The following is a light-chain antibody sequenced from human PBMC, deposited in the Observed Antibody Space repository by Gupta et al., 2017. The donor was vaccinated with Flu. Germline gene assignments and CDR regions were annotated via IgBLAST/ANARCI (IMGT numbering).Light chain of an antibody. V-gene: IGKV3-11*01. CDR2: DAS. J-gene: IGKJ3*01. CDR3: QQRSNWPPGFT. CDR1: RSGNTY. Sequence: TLALSPGERANRACRASRSGNTYLGWYQQKDGQAPRLLIYDASRRAPGTPDRFNGSGSGTDFTLTISSLEPEDMAIYYCQQRSNWPPGFTFGHGTRVDYK.